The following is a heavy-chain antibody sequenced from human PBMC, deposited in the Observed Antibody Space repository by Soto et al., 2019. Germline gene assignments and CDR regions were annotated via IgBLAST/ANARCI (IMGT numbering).Heavy chain of an antibody. CDR2: ISYDGSNK. CDR1: GFTFSSYS. D-gene: IGHD4-17*01. CDR3: AKLPTVTTMNGDY. J-gene: IGHJ4*02. V-gene: IGHV3-30*18. Sequence: QVQLVESGGGVVQPGRSLRLSCAASGFTFSSYSMHWVRQAPGKGLEWVAVISYDGSNKYYADSVKGRFTISRDNSKNTLYLQMNSLRAEDTAVYYCAKLPTVTTMNGDYWGQGTLVTVSS.